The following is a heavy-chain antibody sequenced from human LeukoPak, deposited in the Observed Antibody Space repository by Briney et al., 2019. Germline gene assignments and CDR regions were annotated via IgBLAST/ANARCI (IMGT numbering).Heavy chain of an antibody. CDR3: ARGFHTDHTNYFDP. CDR1: GGSITSNNW. Sequence: SGTLSLTCAVSGGSITSNNWWSWVRQPPGKGLDWIGEIYHGGTTNYNPSLKSRVTISLERSKNQFSLKLTSVTAADTAVYYRARGFHTDHTNYFDPWGQGTLVTVSP. V-gene: IGHV4-4*02. D-gene: IGHD1-1*01. J-gene: IGHJ5*02. CDR2: IYHGGTT.